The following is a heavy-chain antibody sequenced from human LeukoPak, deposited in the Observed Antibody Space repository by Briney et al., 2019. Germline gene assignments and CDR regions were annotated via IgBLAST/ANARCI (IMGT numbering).Heavy chain of an antibody. CDR1: GASLGSYY. CDR3: ATNRAGTYDRPFEI. Sequence: SETLSLTCAVSGASLGSYYWSWIRQTPGKGLEWIGYILYSTTTKYNPSLNSRVTISADTSKNQFSLELSSVTATDTAVYFCATNRAGTYDRPFEIWGQGTMVTVSS. V-gene: IGHV4-59*08. CDR2: ILYSTTT. J-gene: IGHJ3*02. D-gene: IGHD1-26*01.